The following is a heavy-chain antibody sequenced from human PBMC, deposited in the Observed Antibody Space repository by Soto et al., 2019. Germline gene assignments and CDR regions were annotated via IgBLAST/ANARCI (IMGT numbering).Heavy chain of an antibody. V-gene: IGHV3-23*01. J-gene: IGHJ4*02. D-gene: IGHD2-2*02. Sequence: EVQLLESGGGLVQPGGSLRLSCAASGFTFSSYAMSWVRQAPGKGLEWVSAISGSGGSTYYADSVKGRFTISRDNSKNTLYLQMNSLRAEDTAVYYCAKDSRRYCSSTSCYIFAYWGQGTLVTVSS. CDR1: GFTFSSYA. CDR2: ISGSGGST. CDR3: AKDSRRYCSSTSCYIFAY.